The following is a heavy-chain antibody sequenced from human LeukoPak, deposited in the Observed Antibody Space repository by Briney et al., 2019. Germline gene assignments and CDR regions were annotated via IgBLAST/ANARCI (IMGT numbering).Heavy chain of an antibody. J-gene: IGHJ4*02. CDR2: ISGSGGST. CDR1: GFTFSSYA. V-gene: IGHV3-23*01. D-gene: IGHD3-16*02. CDR3: AKQGPRYDRAEDY. Sequence: GGYLRLYCAASGFTFSSYAMSWVRQAPGKGLEWVSAISGSGGSTYYADSVKGRFTISRDNSKNTLYLQMNSLRAEDTAVYYCAKQGPRYDRAEDYWGQGTLVTVSS.